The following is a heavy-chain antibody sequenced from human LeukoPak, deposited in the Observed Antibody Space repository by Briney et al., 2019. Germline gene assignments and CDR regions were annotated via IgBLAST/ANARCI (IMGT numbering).Heavy chain of an antibody. CDR1: GASISSYS. Sequence: SETLSLTCTVSGASISSYSWSWLRQPPGKGREWLGYIYYSGSTNYNPSLKSRVTISVDTSKNQFSLKLSSVTAADTAVYYCARGDIVVVPAAQPFDYWGQGTLVTVSS. J-gene: IGHJ4*02. CDR2: IYYSGST. CDR3: ARGDIVVVPAAQPFDY. D-gene: IGHD2-2*01. V-gene: IGHV4-59*01.